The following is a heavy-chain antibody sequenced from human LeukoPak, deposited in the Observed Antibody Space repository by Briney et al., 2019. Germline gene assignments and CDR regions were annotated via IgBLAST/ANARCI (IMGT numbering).Heavy chain of an antibody. Sequence: GGSLRLSCAASGFSFSIHAMSWVRQAPGKGLEWVSAITPSGDMSLYADSVKGRFTMSRDNSKNTLYLQMNSLRAEDTALYYCAKHKHDSGVYSGGFDDWGQGTLVTVSS. CDR2: ITPSGDMS. CDR1: GFSFSIHA. J-gene: IGHJ4*02. CDR3: AKHKHDSGVYSGGFDD. V-gene: IGHV3-23*01. D-gene: IGHD3-22*01.